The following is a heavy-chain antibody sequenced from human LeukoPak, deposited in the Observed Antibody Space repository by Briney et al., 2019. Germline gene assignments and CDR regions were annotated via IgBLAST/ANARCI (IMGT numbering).Heavy chain of an antibody. D-gene: IGHD6-19*01. CDR1: GFTFSSYE. J-gene: IGHJ6*03. Sequence: GGSLRLSCSASGFTFSSYEMNWVRQAPGKGLEWVSYISSSGSTIYYADSVKGRFTISRDNAKNSLYLQMNSLRAEDTAVYYCARAHSGWYYYYYMDVWGKGTTVTISS. V-gene: IGHV3-48*03. CDR2: ISSSGSTI. CDR3: ARAHSGWYYYYYMDV.